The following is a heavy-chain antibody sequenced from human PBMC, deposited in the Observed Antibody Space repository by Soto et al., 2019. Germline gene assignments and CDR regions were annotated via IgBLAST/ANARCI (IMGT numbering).Heavy chain of an antibody. J-gene: IGHJ6*02. CDR3: AREPIGIAARLDLHGLYGMDV. CDR1: GGSISSGDYY. D-gene: IGHD6-6*01. CDR2: IYYSGST. Sequence: QVQLQESGPGLVKPSQTLSLTCTVSGGSISSGDYYWSWIRQPPGKGLEWIGYIYYSGSTYYNPSLKSRVTISVDTSKNQFSLKLSSVTAADTAVYYRAREPIGIAARLDLHGLYGMDVWGQGTTVTVSS. V-gene: IGHV4-30-4*01.